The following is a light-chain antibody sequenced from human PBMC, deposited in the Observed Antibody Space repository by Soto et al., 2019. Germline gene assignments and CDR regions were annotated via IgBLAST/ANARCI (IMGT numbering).Light chain of an antibody. CDR3: SSFTISRNTVI. V-gene: IGLV2-14*01. CDR2: DVN. CDR1: SGDIGSYNR. J-gene: IGLJ2*01. Sequence: QSALTQPASVSGSPGQSITISCTGTSGDIGSYNRVSWYQYHPGKAPKLMIYDVNNRPSGVSNRFSGSKSGNTASLTISGLQAEDEADYYCSSFTISRNTVIFGGGTQLTVL.